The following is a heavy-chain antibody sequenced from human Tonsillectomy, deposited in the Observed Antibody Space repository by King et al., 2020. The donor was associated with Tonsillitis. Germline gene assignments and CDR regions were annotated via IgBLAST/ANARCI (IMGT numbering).Heavy chain of an antibody. CDR3: AIEAGVYYYDSSGFKDAFDI. CDR1: GFTFSSYA. J-gene: IGHJ3*02. Sequence: VQLVESGGGLVQPGGSLRLSCAASGFTFSSYAMSWVRQAPGKGLEWVSAISGSGGSTYYADSVKGRFTISRDNSKNTLYLQMNSLRAEDTAVYYCAIEAGVYYYDSSGFKDAFDIWGQGTMVTVSS. D-gene: IGHD3-22*01. V-gene: IGHV3-23*04. CDR2: ISGSGGST.